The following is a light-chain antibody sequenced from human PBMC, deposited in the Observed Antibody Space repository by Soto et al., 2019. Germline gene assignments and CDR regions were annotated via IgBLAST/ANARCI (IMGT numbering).Light chain of an antibody. CDR3: QHYNSYSKT. V-gene: IGKV1-5*01. Sequence: DIQMTQFPSTLSASVGDRVTITCRANQDMSNWLAWYQQKPGKAPKLLIYDDSNLESGVPSRFSGSGSGTEFTLTLSSLQLDDFATYDCQHYNSYSKTFGQGTKVDIK. CDR1: QDMSNW. CDR2: DDS. J-gene: IGKJ1*01.